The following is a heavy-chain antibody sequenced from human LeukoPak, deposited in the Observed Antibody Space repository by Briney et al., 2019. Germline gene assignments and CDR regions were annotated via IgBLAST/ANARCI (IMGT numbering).Heavy chain of an antibody. D-gene: IGHD6-19*01. CDR2: ISSTSYTI. J-gene: IGHJ2*01. CDR1: GFSFSNYS. CDR3: AIFGGSGWFGDWYFDL. Sequence: GGSLRLSCTASGFSFSNYSVNWVRQAPGKGLEWVSYISSTSYTIYYADSVKGRFTISRDNAKNSLYLQMNSLRAEDTAVYYCAIFGGSGWFGDWYFDLWGRGTLVIVSS. V-gene: IGHV3-48*01.